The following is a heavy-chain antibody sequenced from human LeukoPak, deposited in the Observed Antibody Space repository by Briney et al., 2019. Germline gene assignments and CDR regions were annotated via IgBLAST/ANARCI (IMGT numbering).Heavy chain of an antibody. CDR2: IWYDGSNK. V-gene: IGHV3-33*08. CDR3: ASWNYEGGYFDY. CDR1: GFTFSSYG. J-gene: IGHJ4*02. Sequence: GGSLRLSCAASGFTFSSYGMHWVRQAQGKGLEWVAVIWYDGSNKYYAVSVKGRFTISRDNSKNTLYLQMNSLRAEDTAVYYCASWNYEGGYFDYWGQGTLVTVSS. D-gene: IGHD1-7*01.